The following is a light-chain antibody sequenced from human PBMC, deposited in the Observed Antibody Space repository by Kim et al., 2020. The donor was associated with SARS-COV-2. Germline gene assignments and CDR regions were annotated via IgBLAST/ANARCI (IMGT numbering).Light chain of an antibody. CDR1: HSVSSSY. Sequence: SPAERATLPCRASHSVSSSYLAWYQQKPGQAPRLLIYGESSRATGIPDRFSGSGSGTDFTLTISRLEPEDFAVYYCQQYSSSPLTFGGGTKVDIK. CDR3: QQYSSSPLT. CDR2: GES. J-gene: IGKJ4*01. V-gene: IGKV3-20*01.